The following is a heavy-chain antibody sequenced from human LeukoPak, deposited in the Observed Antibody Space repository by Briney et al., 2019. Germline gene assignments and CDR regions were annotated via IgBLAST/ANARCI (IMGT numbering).Heavy chain of an antibody. CDR3: ARGRSWGYCSSTSCSYLGSY. CDR1: GGTFSSYA. D-gene: IGHD2-2*01. J-gene: IGHJ4*02. CDR2: IIHIIGAA. V-gene: IGHV1-69*01. Sequence: GAAVKVSCKASGGTFSSYAISWVRQAPGQGLEWMGGIIHIIGAANYAQKFQCRVTITADESTSTGYMELSSMRSEDTAVYYCARGRSWGYCSSTSCSYLGSYWGQGTLVTVSS.